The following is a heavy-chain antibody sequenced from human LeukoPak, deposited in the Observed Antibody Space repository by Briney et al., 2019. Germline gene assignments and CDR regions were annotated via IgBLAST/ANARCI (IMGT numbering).Heavy chain of an antibody. Sequence: GGSLRLSCAASGFTFSSYGMSWVRQAPGKGLEWVSAISATGGTTYYADSVKGRFTISRDNSKNTLYLQMNSLRAEDTAVYYCAKDRQWLVPHYFDYWGQGTLVTVSS. CDR3: AKDRQWLVPHYFDY. D-gene: IGHD6-19*01. CDR2: ISATGGTT. V-gene: IGHV3-23*01. CDR1: GFTFSSYG. J-gene: IGHJ4*02.